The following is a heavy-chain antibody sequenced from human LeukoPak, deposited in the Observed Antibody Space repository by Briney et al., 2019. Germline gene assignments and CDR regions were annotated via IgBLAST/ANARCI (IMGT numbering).Heavy chain of an antibody. D-gene: IGHD6-19*01. CDR1: GGTFSSYA. V-gene: IGHV1-69*01. CDR2: IIPIFGTA. J-gene: IGHJ4*02. CDR3: ARASGAYSSGWYGDFDY. Sequence: SVNVSCKASGGTFSSYAISWVRQAPGQGLEWMGGIIPIFGTANYAQKFQGRVTITADESTSTAYMELSSLRSEDTAVYYCARASGAYSSGWYGDFDYWGQGTLVTVSS.